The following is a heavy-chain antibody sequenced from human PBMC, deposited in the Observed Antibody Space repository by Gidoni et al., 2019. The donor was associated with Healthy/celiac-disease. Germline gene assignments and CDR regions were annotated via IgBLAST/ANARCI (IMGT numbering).Heavy chain of an antibody. D-gene: IGHD2-15*01. CDR2: ISYDGSNK. V-gene: IGHV3-30-3*01. Sequence: QVQLAESGGGVVQPGRSLRLSCAASGFTFSSYAMHWVRQAPGKGLEWVSVISYDGSNKYYADSVKGRFTISRDNSKNTLYLQMNSLRAEDTAVYYCARGSSSSRWGQGTLVTVSS. J-gene: IGHJ4*02. CDR3: ARGSSSSR. CDR1: GFTFSSYA.